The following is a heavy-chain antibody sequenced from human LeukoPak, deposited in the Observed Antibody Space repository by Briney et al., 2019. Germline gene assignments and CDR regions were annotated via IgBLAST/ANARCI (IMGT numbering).Heavy chain of an antibody. Sequence: GGSLRLSCAASGFTFRTFAMSWVRQAPGKGLEWVSGLSGNGASIYYADSVKGRFTISRDNSKNTLYLQINSLRDEDTAVYYCARPPSGDGDYGYFQHWGQGTLVTVSS. CDR2: LSGNGASI. J-gene: IGHJ1*01. CDR3: ARPPSGDGDYGYFQH. D-gene: IGHD4-17*01. CDR1: GFTFRTFA. V-gene: IGHV3-23*01.